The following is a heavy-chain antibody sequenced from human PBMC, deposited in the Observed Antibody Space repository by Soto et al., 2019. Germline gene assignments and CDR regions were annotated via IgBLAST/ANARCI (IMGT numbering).Heavy chain of an antibody. Sequence: SGPTLVNPTQTLTLTCTFSGFSLSTSGMCVTWIRQPPGKALEWLALIDCDDDKYYSTSLKTRLTISKDTSKNQVVLTMTNMDPVDTATYYCARILTEPYDYYGMDVWGQGTTVTVSS. J-gene: IGHJ6*02. CDR2: IDCDDDK. V-gene: IGHV2-70*01. CDR3: ARILTEPYDYYGMDV. CDR1: GFSLSTSGMC.